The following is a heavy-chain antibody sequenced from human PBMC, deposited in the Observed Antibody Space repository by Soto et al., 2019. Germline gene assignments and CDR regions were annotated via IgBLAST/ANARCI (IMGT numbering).Heavy chain of an antibody. CDR1: GFTFSSYG. CDR3: AKDSYDSSGSNFDY. V-gene: IGHV3-30*18. CDR2: ISYDGSNK. J-gene: IGHJ4*02. Sequence: PGGSLRLSCAASGFTFSSYGMHWVRQAPGKGLEWVAVISYDGSNKYYADSVKGRFTISRDNSKNTLYLQMNSLRAEDTAVYYCAKDSYDSSGSNFDYWGQGTLVTVSS. D-gene: IGHD3-22*01.